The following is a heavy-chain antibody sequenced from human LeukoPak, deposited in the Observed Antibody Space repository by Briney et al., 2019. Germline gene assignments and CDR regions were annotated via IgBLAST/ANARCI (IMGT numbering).Heavy chain of an antibody. J-gene: IGHJ4*02. V-gene: IGHV3-66*01. CDR2: LYSGDTT. D-gene: IGHD5-24*01. CDR1: GFTVNSKY. Sequence: PGGSLRLSCAASGFTVNSKYMNWVRQAPGEGLEWVSILYSGDTTHYADSVKGRFVISRDNSKNTLYLQMNSLRAEDTAVYYCAMATRWLNFDYWGQGTLVTVSS. CDR3: AMATRWLNFDY.